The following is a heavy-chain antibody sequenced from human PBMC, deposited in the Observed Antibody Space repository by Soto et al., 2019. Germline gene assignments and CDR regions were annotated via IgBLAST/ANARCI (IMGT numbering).Heavy chain of an antibody. Sequence: QVHLVQSRAEVKKPGASVQVSCKASGYTFTTYGIAWVRQAPGQGLEWLGWISAYNGNTNYAQKFQGRVTMTTEQSTNTAYMEVRSLRSDDTAVYYSARDKGSKAWYYFFDFWGQGTLVTVSS. CDR2: ISAYNGNT. J-gene: IGHJ4*02. CDR1: GYTFTTYG. CDR3: ARDKGSKAWYYFFDF. D-gene: IGHD1-26*01. V-gene: IGHV1-18*01.